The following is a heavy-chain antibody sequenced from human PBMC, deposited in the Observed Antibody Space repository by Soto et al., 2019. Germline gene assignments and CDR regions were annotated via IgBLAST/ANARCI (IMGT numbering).Heavy chain of an antibody. J-gene: IGHJ4*02. CDR2: ISAYNGNT. Sequence: GASVKVSCKASGYTFTSYGISWVRQAPGQGLEWMGWISAYNGNTNYAQKLQGRVTMTTDTSTSTAYMELRSLRSDDTAVYYCAGDKQWDSYGYGQNYFDYWGQGTLVTVSS. CDR3: AGDKQWDSYGYGQNYFDY. CDR1: GYTFTSYG. D-gene: IGHD5-18*01. V-gene: IGHV1-18*01.